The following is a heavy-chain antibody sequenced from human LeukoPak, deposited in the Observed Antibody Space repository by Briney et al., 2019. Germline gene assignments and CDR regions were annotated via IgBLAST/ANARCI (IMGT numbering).Heavy chain of an antibody. CDR3: ARHPYYDFWSGYSSTPAFDY. J-gene: IGHJ4*02. V-gene: IGHV5-51*01. D-gene: IGHD3-3*01. CDR1: GYSFTSYW. Sequence: GESLKISCKGSGYSFTSYWIGWVSQMPGKGLEWMGIIYPGDSDTRYSPSFQGQVTISADKSISTAYLQWSSLKASDTAMYYCARHPYYDFWSGYSSTPAFDYWGQGPLVTVSS. CDR2: IYPGDSDT.